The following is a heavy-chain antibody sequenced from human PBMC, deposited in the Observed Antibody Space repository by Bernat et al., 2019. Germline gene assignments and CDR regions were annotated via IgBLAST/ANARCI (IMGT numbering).Heavy chain of an antibody. CDR2: IKSKTDGGTT. CDR1: GFTFSNAW. D-gene: IGHD2-21*02. J-gene: IGHJ4*02. CDR3: ARDPSIVVVTATPDY. Sequence: EVQLVESGGGLVKPGGSLRLSCAASGFTFSNAWMNWVRQAPGKGLEWVGRIKSKTDGGTTDYAAPVKGRFTISRDDSKNTLYLQMNSLRAEDTAVYYCARDPSIVVVTATPDYWGQGTLVTVSS. V-gene: IGHV3-15*07.